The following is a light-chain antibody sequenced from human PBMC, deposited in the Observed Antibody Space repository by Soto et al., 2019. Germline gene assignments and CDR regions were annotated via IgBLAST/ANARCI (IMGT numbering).Light chain of an antibody. V-gene: IGKV3-20*01. Sequence: AVSMSLGALSSTKGERATLPCRASQAVSSNYLAWYQQKPGQAPRLLISGASGRATGVPDRFSGSGSGTDFTLTIDRLESEDFAVYFCQHYAYLPWPFSQGS. CDR3: QHYAYLPWP. CDR2: GAS. J-gene: IGKJ1*01. CDR1: QAVSSNY.